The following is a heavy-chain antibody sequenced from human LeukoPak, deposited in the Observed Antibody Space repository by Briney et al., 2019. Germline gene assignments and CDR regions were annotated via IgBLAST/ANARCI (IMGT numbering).Heavy chain of an antibody. V-gene: IGHV3-11*06. J-gene: IGHJ6*04. CDR3: ARDPGYCSSTSCYTGYYYGMDV. CDR2: ISSSSSYT. Sequence: GESLRLSCAASGFTFSDYYMSWIRQAPGKGLEWVSYISSSSSYTNYADSVKGRFTISRDNAKNSLYLQMNSLRAEDTAVYYCARDPGYCSSTSCYTGYYYGMDVWGKGTTVTVSS. D-gene: IGHD2-2*02. CDR1: GFTFSDYY.